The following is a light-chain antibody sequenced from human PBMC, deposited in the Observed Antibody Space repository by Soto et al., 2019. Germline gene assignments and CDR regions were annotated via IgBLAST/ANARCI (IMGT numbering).Light chain of an antibody. J-gene: IGLJ1*01. CDR3: CSYAGRYV. CDR1: SSDVGGHNY. V-gene: IGLV2-11*01. Sequence: QSALTQPRSVSGSPGQSVTISCTGTSSDVGGHNYVSWYQQYPGKAPKLMIYHVTKRPSGVPDRFSGSKSGNTASLTISGLQAEDEADYYCCSYAGRYVFGTGTKVTVL. CDR2: HVT.